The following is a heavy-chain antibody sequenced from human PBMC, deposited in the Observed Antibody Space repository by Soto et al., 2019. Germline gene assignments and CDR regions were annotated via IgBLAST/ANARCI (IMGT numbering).Heavy chain of an antibody. CDR1: GFTVSSNY. Sequence: EVQVVESGGGLVQPGGSLRLSCAASGFTVSSNYMSWVRQAPGKGLEWVSVIYSGGSTYYADSVKGRFTISRDNSKNTLYLKMNSLRAEATAVSYWARESRWEATGGCWGLVTLVTVAS. CDR2: IYSGGST. CDR3: ARESRWEATGGC. J-gene: IGHJ4*02. D-gene: IGHD1-26*01. V-gene: IGHV3-66*01.